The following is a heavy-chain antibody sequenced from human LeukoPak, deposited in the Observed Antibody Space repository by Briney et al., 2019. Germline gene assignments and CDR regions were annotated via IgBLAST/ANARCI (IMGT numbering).Heavy chain of an antibody. D-gene: IGHD1-1*01. CDR1: GDSVSSNSAA. CDR3: ARARYNWRRGYYYYGMDV. Sequence: SQTLSLTCAISGDSVSSNSAAWNWIRQSPSRGLEWLGRTYYRSKWYNDYAVSVKSRITINPDTSKNQFSLQLNSVTPEDTAVYYCARARYNWRRGYYYYGMDVWGQGTTVTVSS. CDR2: TYYRSKWYN. V-gene: IGHV6-1*01. J-gene: IGHJ6*02.